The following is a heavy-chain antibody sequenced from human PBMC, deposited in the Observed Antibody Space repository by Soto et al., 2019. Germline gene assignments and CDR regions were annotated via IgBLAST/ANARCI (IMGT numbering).Heavy chain of an antibody. J-gene: IGHJ6*02. CDR1: GFTFSSYG. Sequence: QEQLAESGGGVVQPGRSLRLSCAASGFTFSSYGMHWVRQAPGKGLEWVAVISYDGSNKYYADSVKGRFTISRDNSKNTLLLQMNSLRAEDTAVYYCAKDGGYYGMDVWGQGTTVTVSS. CDR2: ISYDGSNK. CDR3: AKDGGYYGMDV. V-gene: IGHV3-30*18.